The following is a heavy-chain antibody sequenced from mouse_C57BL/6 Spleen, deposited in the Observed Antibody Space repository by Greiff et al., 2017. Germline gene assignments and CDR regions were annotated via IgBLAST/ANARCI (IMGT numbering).Heavy chain of an antibody. V-gene: IGHV1-42*01. Sequence: EVQLQQSGPELVKPGASVKISCKASGYSFTGYSMNWVKQSPEKSLEWVGEINHSTSCTTYNQNFKAQVTLTVDKSSSTAYMHLKSLTSEDSAVYYCARVYYYAIDYWGQGTPVTVSS. CDR2: INHSTSCT. CDR3: ARVYYYAIDY. CDR1: GYSFTGYS. J-gene: IGHJ4*01.